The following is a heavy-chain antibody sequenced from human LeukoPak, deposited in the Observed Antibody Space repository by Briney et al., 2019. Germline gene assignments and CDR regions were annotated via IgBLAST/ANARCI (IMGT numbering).Heavy chain of an antibody. D-gene: IGHD4-17*01. V-gene: IGHV1-69*04. CDR2: IIPILGIA. CDR3: ARYGDYDSQDYGMDV. J-gene: IGHJ6*02. CDR1: GDIFSSYA. Sequence: GASVKVFCKASGDIFSSYAITWVRLAPGQGLECMGRIIPILGIANYAQKFQGRVTITADKSTGTAYLELSSLGYEDAAVYYCARYGDYDSQDYGMDVWGQGTTVTVSS.